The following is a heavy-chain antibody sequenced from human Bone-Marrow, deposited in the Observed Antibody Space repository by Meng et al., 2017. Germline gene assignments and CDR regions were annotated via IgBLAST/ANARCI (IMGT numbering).Heavy chain of an antibody. Sequence: VRRGQSGEGVVTPSGALSLTCSLSGRSMSSTPGWSWVRNPPGKGLEWIGESSHSRRTNSTPSLKSRVTIPVDKSKNQFSLKLSSVTAADTAVYYCARDGRDLYGDYVAEYWYFDLWGRGTLVPVSS. J-gene: IGHJ2*01. CDR3: ARDGRDLYGDYVAEYWYFDL. CDR2: SSHSRRT. CDR1: GRSMSSTPG. D-gene: IGHD4-17*01. V-gene: IGHV4-4*02.